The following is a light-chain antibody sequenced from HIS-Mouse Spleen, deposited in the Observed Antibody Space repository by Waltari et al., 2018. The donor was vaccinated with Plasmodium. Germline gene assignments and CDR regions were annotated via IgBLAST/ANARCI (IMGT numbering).Light chain of an antibody. CDR2: EGS. CDR3: CSYAGSSTYV. V-gene: IGLV2-23*01. J-gene: IGLJ1*01. Sequence: QSALTQPASVSGSPGQSITISCTGTSSDVGSYNLVSWYQQHPGKAPKRMIYEGSKRPSGVSNRVSGSKSSNTASMTISGLQAEDEADYYCCSYAGSSTYVFGTGTKVTVL. CDR1: SSDVGSYNL.